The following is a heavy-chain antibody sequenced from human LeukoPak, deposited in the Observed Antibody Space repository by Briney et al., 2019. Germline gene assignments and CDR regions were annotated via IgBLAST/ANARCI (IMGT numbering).Heavy chain of an antibody. J-gene: IGHJ4*02. V-gene: IGHV3-30*02. CDR1: GFTFSSYG. CDR2: IRYDGSNK. D-gene: IGHD2-15*01. CDR3: ARAKSGGTAISFDY. Sequence: GGSLRLSCAASGFTFSSYGMHWVRQAPGKGLEWVAFIRYDGSNKYYADSVKGRFTISRDNSKNTLYLQMNSLRAEDTAVYYCARAKSGGTAISFDYWGQGTLVTVSS.